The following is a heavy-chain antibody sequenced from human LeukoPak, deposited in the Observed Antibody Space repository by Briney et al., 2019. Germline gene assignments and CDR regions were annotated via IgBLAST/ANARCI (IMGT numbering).Heavy chain of an antibody. V-gene: IGHV4-38-2*02. CDR3: ARPRNYGLGRYYFDY. D-gene: IGHD3-10*01. CDR1: GYSISSGYY. Sequence: NPSETLSLTCTVSGYSISSGYYWGWIRRPPGKGLEWIGSIYHSGSTYYNPSLKSRVTISVDTSKNQFSLKLSSVTAADTAVYYCARPRNYGLGRYYFDYWGQGTLVTVSS. J-gene: IGHJ4*02. CDR2: IYHSGST.